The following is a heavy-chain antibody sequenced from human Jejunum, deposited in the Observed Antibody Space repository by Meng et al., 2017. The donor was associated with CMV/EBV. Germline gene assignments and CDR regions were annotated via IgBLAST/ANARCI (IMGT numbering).Heavy chain of an antibody. CDR3: ARVGGAQHGDFDF. D-gene: IGHD4-17*01. J-gene: IGHJ4*02. V-gene: IGHV4-34*01. CDR2: INHSGST. CDR1: GESFSGYY. Sequence: HGQLQQWGSGLLKPSETLSLTCTVYGESFSGYYWTWIRQPPGKGLEWIGEINHSGSTNYNPSLKSRVTILVDTSKRQFSLRLSFVTAADTAVYYCARVGGAQHGDFDFWGQGTLVTVSS.